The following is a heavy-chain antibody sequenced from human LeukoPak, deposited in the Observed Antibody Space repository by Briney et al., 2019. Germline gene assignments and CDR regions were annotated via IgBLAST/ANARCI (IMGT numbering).Heavy chain of an antibody. J-gene: IGHJ5*02. CDR3: ARQLSSGNWFDP. D-gene: IGHD6-19*01. CDR2: VYYIGST. V-gene: IGHV4-39*01. CDR1: GVSISSSNYY. Sequence: PSETLSLTCTVSGVSISSSNYYWGWLRQPPGKGLVRIGSVYYIGSTYYNPSLKSRVNISVDTSKNQFSLELSSVTAADTAVYYCARQLSSGNWFDPWGQGTLVTVS.